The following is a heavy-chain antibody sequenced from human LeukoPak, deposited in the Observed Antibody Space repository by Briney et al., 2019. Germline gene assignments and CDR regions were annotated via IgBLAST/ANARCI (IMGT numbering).Heavy chain of an antibody. J-gene: IGHJ6*03. Sequence: SETLSLTCTVSGGSISSYYWSWIRQPAGKGLEWIGRIYTSGSTNYNPSLTSRVTMSVDTSKNQFSLKLSSVTAADTAVYYCARALVDTAMVTFGYYYYMDVWGKGTTVTVSS. D-gene: IGHD5-18*01. CDR2: IYTSGST. V-gene: IGHV4-4*07. CDR3: ARALVDTAMVTFGYYYYMDV. CDR1: GGSISSYY.